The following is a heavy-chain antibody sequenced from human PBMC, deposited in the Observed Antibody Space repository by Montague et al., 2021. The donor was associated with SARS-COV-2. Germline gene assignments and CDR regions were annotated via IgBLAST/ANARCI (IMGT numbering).Heavy chain of an antibody. V-gene: IGHV3-30-3*02. CDR3: AKSAYSSSWYSDY. CDR2: IWYDGSNE. CDR1: GFTFSSFA. Sequence: SLRLSCAASGFTFSSFAMHWVRQAPGKGLEWVAVIWYDGSNEYYADSVKGRFTISRDNSMNTVYLQINGLRLEDTAVYYCAKSAYSSSWYSDYWGQGTPVTVSS. D-gene: IGHD6-13*01. J-gene: IGHJ4*02.